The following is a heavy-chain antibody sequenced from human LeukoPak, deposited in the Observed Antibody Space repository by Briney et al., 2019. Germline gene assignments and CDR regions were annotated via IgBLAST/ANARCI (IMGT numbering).Heavy chain of an antibody. D-gene: IGHD3-22*01. CDR2: ISAYNGNT. Sequence: ASVKVSCKASGYTFTSYGISWVRQAPGQGLEWMGWISAYNGNTNYAQKLQGRVTMTTDTSTSTAYMELRSLRSDDTAVYYCAREPDSNYYDPPYFDYWGQGTLVTVSS. J-gene: IGHJ4*02. CDR3: AREPDSNYYDPPYFDY. CDR1: GYTFTSYG. V-gene: IGHV1-18*01.